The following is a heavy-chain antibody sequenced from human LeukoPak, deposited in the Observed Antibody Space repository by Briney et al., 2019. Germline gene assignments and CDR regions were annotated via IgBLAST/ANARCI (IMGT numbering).Heavy chain of an antibody. Sequence: PGGSLRLSCAASGFTLSSYAMSWVRQAPGKGLEWVSAISGSGGSTYYADSVKGRFTISRDNSKNTLYLQMNSLRAEDTAVYYCAKDSDFWSGYYRASYYYMDVWGKGTTVTVSS. CDR1: GFTLSSYA. V-gene: IGHV3-23*01. D-gene: IGHD3-3*01. J-gene: IGHJ6*03. CDR3: AKDSDFWSGYYRASYYYMDV. CDR2: ISGSGGST.